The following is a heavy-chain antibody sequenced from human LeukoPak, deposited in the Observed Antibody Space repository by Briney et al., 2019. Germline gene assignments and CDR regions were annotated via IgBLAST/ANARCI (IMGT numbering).Heavy chain of an antibody. D-gene: IGHD1-26*01. Sequence: GGSLRLSCAASGFTFSSYAMSWVRQAPGKGLEWVPAISGSGGSTYYADSVKGRFTISRDNSKNTLYLQMNSLRAEDTAVYYCAKDVRNSGSPFDYWGQGTLVTVSS. CDR2: ISGSGGST. CDR3: AKDVRNSGSPFDY. J-gene: IGHJ4*02. CDR1: GFTFSSYA. V-gene: IGHV3-23*01.